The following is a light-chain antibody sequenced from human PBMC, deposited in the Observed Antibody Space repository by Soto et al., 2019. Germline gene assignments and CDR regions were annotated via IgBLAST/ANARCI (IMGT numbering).Light chain of an antibody. J-gene: IGLJ1*01. CDR1: SSNIGAGYD. Sequence: QSSLTQPPSVSGAPGQRVTISCTGSSSNIGAGYDVHWYQQLPGTVPKLLIYGNSNRPSGVPDRFSGSKSCTSASLAITGLQAEDEADYYCQSYDSSLSGYVFGTGTKVTVL. V-gene: IGLV1-40*01. CDR2: GNS. CDR3: QSYDSSLSGYV.